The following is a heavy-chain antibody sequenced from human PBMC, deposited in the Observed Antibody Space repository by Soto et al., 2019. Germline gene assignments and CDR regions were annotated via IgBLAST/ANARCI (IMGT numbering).Heavy chain of an antibody. V-gene: IGHV3-23*01. J-gene: IGHJ6*03. CDR2: ISGSGGST. CDR1: GFTFSSYA. D-gene: IGHD3-9*01. Sequence: PGGSLRLSCAASGFTFSSYAMSWVRQAPGKGLEWVSAISGSGGSTYYADSVKGRFTISRDNSKNTLYLQMNSLRAEDTAVYYCAKDPSDNYVIVTGPYACYYYMDVWGKGTTVTVSS. CDR3: AKDPSDNYVIVTGPYACYYYMDV.